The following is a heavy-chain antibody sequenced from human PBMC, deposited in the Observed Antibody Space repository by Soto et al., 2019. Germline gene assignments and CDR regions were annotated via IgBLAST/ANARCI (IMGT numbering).Heavy chain of an antibody. CDR3: ATMGTPATALYFFDY. J-gene: IGHJ4*02. CDR1: GGSISSGNYY. Sequence: QVQLQESGPGLVKPSQTLSLTCTVSGGSISSGNYYWSWIRQPPGKGLEWIGFISYSGSTYYSTSLKTRITIAVDTSKSQFSLNLGFVTAADTSVYYCATMGTPATALYFFDYWGQGSLVTVSS. V-gene: IGHV4-30-4*01. CDR2: ISYSGST. D-gene: IGHD2-15*01.